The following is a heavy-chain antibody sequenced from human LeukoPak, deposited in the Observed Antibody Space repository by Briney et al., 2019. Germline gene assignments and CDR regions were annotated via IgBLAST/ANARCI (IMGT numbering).Heavy chain of an antibody. D-gene: IGHD3-22*01. Sequence: GASVTVSFKASGGSFTFTSHAISWVRQAPGEGLEWVGGLIPIYGSANYAQKFQGRVTITSDESTRTVHMELSSLRPEDSAVYYCAGFFYDNSGDAFDIGAKGQWSPSLQ. J-gene: IGHJ3*02. CDR1: GGSFTFTSHA. V-gene: IGHV1-69*13. CDR2: LIPIYGSA. CDR3: AGFFYDNSGDAFDI.